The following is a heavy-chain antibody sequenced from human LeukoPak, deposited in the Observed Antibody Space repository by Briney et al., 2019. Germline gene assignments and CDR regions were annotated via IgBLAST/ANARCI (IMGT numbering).Heavy chain of an antibody. CDR3: ARQRTSPPVYSYYGMDV. CDR1: GGSINSYY. D-gene: IGHD2-2*01. CDR2: ISYSGTT. Sequence: NASETLSLTCTVSGGSINSYYWAWIRQAPGKGLEWVGYISYSGTTTYNPSLKTRITISVDTSKNEFSLKLSFVTAADTAVYYCARQRTSPPVYSYYGMDVWGQGTTVTVSS. J-gene: IGHJ6*02. V-gene: IGHV4-59*08.